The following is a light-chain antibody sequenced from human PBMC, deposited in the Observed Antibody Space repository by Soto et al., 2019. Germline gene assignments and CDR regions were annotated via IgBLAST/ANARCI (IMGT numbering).Light chain of an antibody. V-gene: IGKV3-11*01. CDR1: QSVIGS. CDR2: DAS. CDR3: QEGTYWPA. J-gene: IGKJ4*01. Sequence: EIVLTQSPAILSLSPGEKATLACMASQSVIGSLGWYQQKPGQAPRLIIYDASVRATGIPARFSGSGSGTDFTLTISSLEPEDFAVYYCQEGTYWPAFGGGTKVEIK.